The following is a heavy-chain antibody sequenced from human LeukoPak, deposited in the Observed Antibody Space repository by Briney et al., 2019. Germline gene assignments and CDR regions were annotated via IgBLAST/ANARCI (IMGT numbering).Heavy chain of an antibody. CDR1: GFTFSNAW. V-gene: IGHV3-23*01. CDR2: ISGSGGST. D-gene: IGHD3-22*01. J-gene: IGHJ4*02. CDR3: AKTLSPYYYDSSGYYSGFDY. Sequence: GRSLRLPCAASGFTFSNAWMSWVRQAPGKGLDWVSAISGSGGSTYYADSVKGRFTISRDNSKNTLYLQMNSLRAEDTAVYYCAKTLSPYYYDSSGYYSGFDYWGQGTLVTVSS.